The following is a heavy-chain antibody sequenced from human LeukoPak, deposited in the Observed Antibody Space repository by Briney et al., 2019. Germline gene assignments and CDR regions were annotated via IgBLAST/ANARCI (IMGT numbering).Heavy chain of an antibody. V-gene: IGHV4-59*01. Sequence: SETLSLTCTVSGGSISSYYWSRIRQPPGKGLEWMGYIYYSGSTNYNPSLKSRVTISVDTSKNQFSLKLNSVTAADTAVYYCARSSESYDSSGYYSYYFDYWGQGTLVTVSS. J-gene: IGHJ4*02. D-gene: IGHD3-22*01. CDR3: ARSSESYDSSGYYSYYFDY. CDR1: GGSISSYY. CDR2: IYYSGST.